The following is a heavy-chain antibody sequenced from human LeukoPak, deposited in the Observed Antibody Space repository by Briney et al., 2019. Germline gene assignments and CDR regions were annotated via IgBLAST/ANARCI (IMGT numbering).Heavy chain of an antibody. V-gene: IGHV3-30*03. CDR3: ARDPGYSSPGYYFDY. CDR2: ISYDGSNK. Sequence: GGSLRLSCAASGFTFSSYGMHWVRQAPGKGLEWVAVISYDGSNKYYADSVKGRFTISRDNSKNTLYLQMNSLRAEDTAVYYCARDPGYSSPGYYFDYWGQGTLVTVSS. CDR1: GFTFSSYG. D-gene: IGHD6-13*01. J-gene: IGHJ4*02.